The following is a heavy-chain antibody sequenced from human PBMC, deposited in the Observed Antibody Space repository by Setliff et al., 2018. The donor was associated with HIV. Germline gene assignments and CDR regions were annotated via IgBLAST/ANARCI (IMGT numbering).Heavy chain of an antibody. Sequence: ASVKVSCKTSGGTFSSYAVSWVRQAPGQGLEWMGGIIPAFGTANYAQKFQGRVTMTEDTSTDTAYMELSSLRSDDTAVYYCARGAWYTSGWYSSRYMDVWGKGTTVTVSS. D-gene: IGHD6-19*01. CDR3: ARGAWYTSGWYSSRYMDV. CDR2: IIPAFGTA. V-gene: IGHV1-69*06. CDR1: GGTFSSYA. J-gene: IGHJ6*03.